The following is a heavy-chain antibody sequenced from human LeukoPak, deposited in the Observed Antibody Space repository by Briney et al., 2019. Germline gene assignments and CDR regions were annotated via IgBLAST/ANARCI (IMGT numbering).Heavy chain of an antibody. Sequence: GGYLRLSCAASGFTFSDYYMSWIRQAPGQGLEWVSYISSSGSTIYYADSVKGRFTIARDNAKNSLYLQMNSLRAEDTAVYYCATTATTYFGYFDYWGQGTLVTVSS. D-gene: IGHD4-17*01. J-gene: IGHJ4*02. V-gene: IGHV3-11*01. CDR1: GFTFSDYY. CDR3: ATTATTYFGYFDY. CDR2: ISSSGSTI.